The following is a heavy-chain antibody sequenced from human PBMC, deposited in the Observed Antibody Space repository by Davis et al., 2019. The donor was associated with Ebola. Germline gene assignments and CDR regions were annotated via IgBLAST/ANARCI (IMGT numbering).Heavy chain of an antibody. CDR1: GFTFRTNW. CDR3: ATDPYGGNPQSADY. D-gene: IGHD3-16*01. Sequence: GESLKISCAASGFTFRTNWMQWVHQAPGKGLVWVSRINSDGSFTSYGDSVKGRFTISRDNAKNTLYLQMTSLRADDTAVYYCATDPYGGNPQSADYWGQGSLVTVSS. CDR2: INSDGSFT. J-gene: IGHJ4*02. V-gene: IGHV3-74*01.